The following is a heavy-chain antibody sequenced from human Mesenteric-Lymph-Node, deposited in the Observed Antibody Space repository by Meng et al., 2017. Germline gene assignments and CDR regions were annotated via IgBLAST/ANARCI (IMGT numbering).Heavy chain of an antibody. Sequence: VQREECGPGLVGSSQTTSLTCTVSGGSMGRGNYYWSWIRQPPGKGLEWIGEIYHSGSTNYNPSLKSRVTISVDKSKNQFSLKLSSVTAADTAVYYCARASYGSGSPLGESWFDPWGQGTLVTVSS. CDR2: IYHSGST. CDR1: GGSMGRGNYY. V-gene: IGHV4-30-4*01. J-gene: IGHJ5*02. D-gene: IGHD3-10*01. CDR3: ARASYGSGSPLGESWFDP.